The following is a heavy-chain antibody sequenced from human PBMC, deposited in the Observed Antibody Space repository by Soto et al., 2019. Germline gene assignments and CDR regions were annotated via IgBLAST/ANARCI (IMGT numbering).Heavy chain of an antibody. J-gene: IGHJ2*01. CDR2: IRSKGNNYAT. D-gene: IGHD2-21*01. Sequence: GGSLRLSCAASGFNFGDSAMHWVRQASGEGLEWLGRIRSKGNNYATEYGASLKGRFTISRDDSKKTTYLQMCNLNTEDTAVYYCVRYSRTLGWFFDLWGRGTLVTVSS. CDR3: VRYSRTLGWFFDL. V-gene: IGHV3-73*01. CDR1: GFNFGDSA.